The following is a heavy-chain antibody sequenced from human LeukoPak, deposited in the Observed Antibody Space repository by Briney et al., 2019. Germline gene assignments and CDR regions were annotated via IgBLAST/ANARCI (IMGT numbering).Heavy chain of an antibody. CDR1: GFTFSSYA. V-gene: IGHV3-23*01. J-gene: IGHJ4*02. D-gene: IGHD6-19*01. CDR3: AKDRPRQWPPSYFDY. Sequence: GGSLRLSCVASGFTFSSYAMTWVRQAPGKGLEWVSAISRSGGSTYYTDSVKGRFTISRDNSKNTLYLQMNSLRADDTAVYYCAKDRPRQWPPSYFDYWGQGTLVTVSS. CDR2: ISRSGGST.